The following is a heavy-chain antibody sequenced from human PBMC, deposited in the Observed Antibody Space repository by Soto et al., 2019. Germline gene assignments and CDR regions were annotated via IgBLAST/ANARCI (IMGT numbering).Heavy chain of an antibody. CDR2: IYSGGST. Sequence: PGGSLRLSCAASGFTVSSNYMSWVRQAPGKGLEWVSVIYSGGSTYYADSVKGRFTISRHNSKNTLYLQMNSLRAEDTAVYYCARDLWYGSGSPSYYMDVWGKGTTVTVSS. CDR3: ARDLWYGSGSPSYYMDV. V-gene: IGHV3-53*04. D-gene: IGHD3-10*01. CDR1: GFTVSSNY. J-gene: IGHJ6*03.